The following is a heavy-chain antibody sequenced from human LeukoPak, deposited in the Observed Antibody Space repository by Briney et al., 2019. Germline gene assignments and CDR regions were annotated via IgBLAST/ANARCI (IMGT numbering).Heavy chain of an antibody. CDR1: GFTFSSYS. CDR2: ISSSSSYI. CDR3: ARDGGWELLTDFDY. J-gene: IGHJ4*02. D-gene: IGHD1-26*01. V-gene: IGHV3-21*01. Sequence: GGSLRLSCAASGFTFSSYSMNWVRQAPGKGLEWVSSISSSSSYIYYADSVKGRFTISRDNAKNSLYLQMNSLRAEDMAVYYCARDGGWELLTDFDYWGQGTLVTVSS.